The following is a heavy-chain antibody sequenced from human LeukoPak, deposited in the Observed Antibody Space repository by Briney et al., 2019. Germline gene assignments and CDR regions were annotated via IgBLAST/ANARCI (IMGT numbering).Heavy chain of an antibody. D-gene: IGHD6-13*01. Sequence: SETLSLTCTGSGGSISSYYWSWIRQPAGKGLAWIGRIYTSGSTNYDPSLQSLVTMSVDTSKNQFSLKLSSVTAADTVVYYCAREGYSSSWPFDYWGQGTLVTVSS. J-gene: IGHJ4*02. CDR1: GGSISSYY. CDR2: IYTSGST. CDR3: AREGYSSSWPFDY. V-gene: IGHV4-4*07.